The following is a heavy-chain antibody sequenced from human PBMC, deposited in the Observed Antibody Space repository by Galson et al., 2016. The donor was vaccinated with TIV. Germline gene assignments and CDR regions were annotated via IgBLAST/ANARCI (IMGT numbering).Heavy chain of an antibody. V-gene: IGHV3-30*02. CDR2: IGPEGNDK. CDR3: ARLGLNWFDP. CDR1: GFTFSRHG. Sequence: SLRLSCAASGFTFSRHGIHWVRHTPGTGLEWVTFIGPEGNDKSYGDSVKGRFTISRDNSMSRIYLQMNDLRLEDTAIYYCARLGLNWFDPWGQGTQVTVSS. J-gene: IGHJ5*02. D-gene: IGHD3-16*01.